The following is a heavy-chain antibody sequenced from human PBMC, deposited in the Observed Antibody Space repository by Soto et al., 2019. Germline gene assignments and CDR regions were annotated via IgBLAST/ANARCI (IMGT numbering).Heavy chain of an antibody. Sequence: ASVKVSCKVSGYTLTELSMHWVRQAPGKVLEWMGGFDPEDGETIYAQKFQGRVTMTEDTSTDTAYMELSSLRSEDTAVYYCATVNCTNGVCYYYYGMDVWGQGTTVTV. J-gene: IGHJ6*02. CDR1: GYTLTELS. CDR3: ATVNCTNGVCYYYYGMDV. V-gene: IGHV1-24*01. D-gene: IGHD2-8*01. CDR2: FDPEDGET.